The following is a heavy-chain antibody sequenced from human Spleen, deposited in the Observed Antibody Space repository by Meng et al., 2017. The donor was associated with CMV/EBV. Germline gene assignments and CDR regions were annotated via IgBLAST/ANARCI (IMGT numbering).Heavy chain of an antibody. CDR3: ARVGITGTHYYYYGMDV. J-gene: IGHJ6*02. CDR2: IVVGSGNT. Sequence: SVKVSCKASGFTFTTSAVQWVRQARGQRLEWIGWIVVGSGNTNYAQKFQERVTITRDMSTSTSYMELSSLTSEDTAVYYCARVGITGTHYYYYGMDVWGQGTTVTVSS. V-gene: IGHV1-58*01. CDR1: GFTFTTSA. D-gene: IGHD1-20*01.